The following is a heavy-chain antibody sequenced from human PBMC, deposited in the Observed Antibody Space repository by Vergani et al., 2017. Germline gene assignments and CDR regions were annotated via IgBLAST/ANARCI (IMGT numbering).Heavy chain of an antibody. Sequence: QVQLQQWGTGLLKPSETLSLTCGVYGGSFSAYYWSWIRQPPGKGLEWIGSLYASGSTYYSPSLKSRVAISIDTSKNQFSLKLSSVTAADTAVYYCARHSIAVVPPAYYYYYGMDVWGQGTTVTVSS. CDR3: ARHSIAVVPPAYYYYYGMDV. CDR2: LYASGST. D-gene: IGHD6-19*01. CDR1: GGSFSAYY. J-gene: IGHJ6*02. V-gene: IGHV4-34*01.